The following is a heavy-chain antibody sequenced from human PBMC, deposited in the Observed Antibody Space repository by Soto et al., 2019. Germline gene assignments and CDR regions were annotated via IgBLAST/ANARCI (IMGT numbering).Heavy chain of an antibody. V-gene: IGHV1-24*01. Sequence: GASVKVSCKASGGTFSSYAISWVRQAPGKGLEWMGGFDPEDGETIYAQKFQGRVTMTEDTSTDTAYMELSSLRSEDTAVYYCATRYYYDSSGYPSPIDYWXQGTLVTVSS. CDR3: ATRYYYDSSGYPSPIDY. D-gene: IGHD3-22*01. CDR2: FDPEDGET. CDR1: GGTFSSYA. J-gene: IGHJ4*02.